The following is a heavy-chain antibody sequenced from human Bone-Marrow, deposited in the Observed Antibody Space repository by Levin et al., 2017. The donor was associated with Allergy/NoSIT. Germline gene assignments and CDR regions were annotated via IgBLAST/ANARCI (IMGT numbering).Heavy chain of an antibody. V-gene: IGHV3-21*01. J-gene: IGHJ6*02. D-gene: IGHD3-10*01. CDR3: ASRIKAPGGLDV. CDR2: ISSSSAYI. CDR1: GVTSNNYT. Sequence: GESLKISCAVSGVTSNNYTLSWVRQPPGKGLEWVSSISSSSAYIHYADSVKGRFTVSRDNAEKSLYLQMNSLRAEDTAIYYCASRIKAPGGLDVWGQGTAVTVSS.